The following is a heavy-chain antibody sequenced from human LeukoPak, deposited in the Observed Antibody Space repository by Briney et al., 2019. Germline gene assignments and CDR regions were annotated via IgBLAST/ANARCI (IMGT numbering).Heavy chain of an antibody. CDR2: VSGGGITT. CDR1: GFTFSNYA. J-gene: IGHJ4*02. V-gene: IGHV3-23*01. CDR3: PRQSYASGWNPFDY. D-gene: IGHD6-19*01. Sequence: GGSLRLSCAASGFTFSNYAMSWVRQAPGKGLEWVSTVSGGGITTYYPDSARGRFTISRDNSKNTLYLQMNSLTAEGTAVYYCPRQSYASGWNPFDYWGQGILVTVSS.